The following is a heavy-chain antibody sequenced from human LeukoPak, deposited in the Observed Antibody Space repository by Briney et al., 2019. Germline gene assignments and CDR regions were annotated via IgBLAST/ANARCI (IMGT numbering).Heavy chain of an antibody. V-gene: IGHV4-34*10. CDR2: INYSGSIT. CDR1: GVSLSGYY. Sequence: SETLSLTCGVDGVSLSGYYWNWIRQSPGKGLEWIGEINYSGSITYNNPSLQSRVTMSVDTSKNQFSLKLSSVTAADTAVYYCARDLRTDLGIRYYYYYGMDVWGQGTTVTVSS. J-gene: IGHJ6*02. CDR3: ARDLRTDLGIRYYYYYGMDV. D-gene: IGHD1/OR15-1a*01.